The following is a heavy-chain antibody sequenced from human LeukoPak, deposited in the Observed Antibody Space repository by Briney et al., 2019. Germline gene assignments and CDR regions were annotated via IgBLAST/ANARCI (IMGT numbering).Heavy chain of an antibody. Sequence: GGSLRLSCAASGFTFSSYAMSWVRQAPGKGLEWVSYISSSGSTIYYADSVKGRFTISRDNAKNSLYLQMNSLRAEDTAVYYCARDRPRGSMVRGVHDYWGQGTLVTVSS. CDR3: ARDRPRGSMVRGVHDY. CDR2: ISSSGSTI. J-gene: IGHJ4*02. CDR1: GFTFSSYA. D-gene: IGHD3-10*01. V-gene: IGHV3-48*03.